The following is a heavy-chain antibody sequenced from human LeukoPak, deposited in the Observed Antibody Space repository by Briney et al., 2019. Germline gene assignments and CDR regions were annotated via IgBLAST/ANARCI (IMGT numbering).Heavy chain of an antibody. CDR3: ARDYYGSGSED. V-gene: IGHV3-48*03. J-gene: IGHJ4*02. Sequence: GGSLRLSCAASGFTFSSYEMNWGRQAPGKGLEWVSYISSSGSDIYYADSVKGRFTISRDNAKNTLYLQMNSLRAEDTAVYYCARDYYGSGSEDWGQGTLVTVSS. CDR1: GFTFSSYE. D-gene: IGHD3-10*01. CDR2: ISSSGSDI.